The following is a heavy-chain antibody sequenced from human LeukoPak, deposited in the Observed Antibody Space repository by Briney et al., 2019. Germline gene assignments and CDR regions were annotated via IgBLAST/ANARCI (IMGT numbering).Heavy chain of an antibody. V-gene: IGHV5-51*01. CDR2: IYPGDSDT. D-gene: IGHD6-19*01. J-gene: IGHJ5*02. Sequence: KTGGSLRLSCKGSGYSFTSYWIGWVRQVPGKGLEWMGIIYPGDSDTRYNPSFQRQVTISADKYICTAYLQWSSLKASDTAMYYCARFWANAVAGTAWGQGTLVTVSS. CDR1: GYSFTSYW. CDR3: ARFWANAVAGTA.